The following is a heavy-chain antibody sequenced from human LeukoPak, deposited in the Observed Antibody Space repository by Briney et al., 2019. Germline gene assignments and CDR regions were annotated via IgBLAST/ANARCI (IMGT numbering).Heavy chain of an antibody. CDR2: IYSGGST. CDR1: GFTFSSNY. CDR3: AKARGFCSGGSCYNPFDP. Sequence: GGSLRLSCAASGFTFSSNYMTWVRQAPGKGLEWVSVIYSGGSTYYADSVKGRFTISRDYSKNTLYVQMNSLRAEDTAVYYCAKARGFCSGGSCYNPFDPWGQGTLVTVSS. V-gene: IGHV3-53*01. D-gene: IGHD2-15*01. J-gene: IGHJ5*02.